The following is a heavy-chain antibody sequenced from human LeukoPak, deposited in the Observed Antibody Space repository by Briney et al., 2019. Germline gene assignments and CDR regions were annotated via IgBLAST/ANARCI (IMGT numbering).Heavy chain of an antibody. V-gene: IGHV4-39*01. D-gene: IGHD5-18*01. CDR1: GGSISSSSYY. J-gene: IGHJ4*02. Sequence: PSETLSLTCTVSGGSISSSSYYWGWIRQPPGKGLEWIGSIYYSGSTYYNPSLKSRVTISVDTSKNQFSLKLSSVTAADTAVYYCARRHRGYSYGYGDYWGQGTLVTVSS. CDR2: IYYSGST. CDR3: ARRHRGYSYGYGDY.